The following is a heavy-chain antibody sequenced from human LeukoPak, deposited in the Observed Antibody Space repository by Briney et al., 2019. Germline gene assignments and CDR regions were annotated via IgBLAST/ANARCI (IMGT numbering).Heavy chain of an antibody. D-gene: IGHD6-6*01. CDR1: GFSFSGHW. CDR2: ISPTGSTT. J-gene: IGHJ4*02. Sequence: PGGSLRLSCTASGFSFSGHWMHWARQLPGKGLVWFSRISPTGSTTSYADSVKGRFTVSRDNAKNTLYLQVNNLGAEDTAVYYCARGPNSNWSGLDFWGQGTLLTVSS. CDR3: ARGPNSNWSGLDF. V-gene: IGHV3-74*01.